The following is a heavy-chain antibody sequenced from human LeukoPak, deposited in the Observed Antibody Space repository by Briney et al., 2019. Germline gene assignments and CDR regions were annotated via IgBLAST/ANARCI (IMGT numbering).Heavy chain of an antibody. Sequence: PGGSLRLSCAASGFTFRSDWMHWVRQAPGKGLVWVSLINSDGSSTSYADSVKGRFTISRDNAKNSLYLQMNSLRAEDTAVYYCARDVNWNYCDYWGHGTLVTASS. V-gene: IGHV3-74*01. CDR3: ARDVNWNYCDY. CDR2: INSDGSST. J-gene: IGHJ4*01. D-gene: IGHD1-20*01. CDR1: GFTFRSDW.